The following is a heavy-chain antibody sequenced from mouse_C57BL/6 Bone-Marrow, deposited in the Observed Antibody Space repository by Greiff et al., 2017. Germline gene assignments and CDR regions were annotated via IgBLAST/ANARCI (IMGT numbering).Heavy chain of an antibody. CDR3: TTGGYWYFDV. V-gene: IGHV14-4*01. CDR2: IEPENGDT. J-gene: IGHJ1*03. D-gene: IGHD1-1*02. Sequence: EVKVVESGAELVRPGASVKLSCTASGFNFKDDYMHWVKQRPEQGLEWIGWIEPENGDTEYASKFQGKATITAATSSNTAYLQLSSLTSEDTAVYYCTTGGYWYFDVWGTGATVTVSS. CDR1: GFNFKDDY.